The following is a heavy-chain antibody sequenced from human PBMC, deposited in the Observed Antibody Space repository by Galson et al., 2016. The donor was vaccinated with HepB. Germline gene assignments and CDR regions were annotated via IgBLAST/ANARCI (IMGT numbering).Heavy chain of an antibody. Sequence: SLRLSCVASGFTFSSYAMSWVRQAPGKGLEWISSISGSGHNTYYADSVEGRFTISRDSAKNTVYLHMNSLTAEDTAVYYCATVYSGGYLFDNWGQGTLVTVSS. V-gene: IGHV3-23*01. CDR1: GFTFSSYA. CDR2: ISGSGHNT. J-gene: IGHJ4*02. D-gene: IGHD3-22*01. CDR3: ATVYSGGYLFDN.